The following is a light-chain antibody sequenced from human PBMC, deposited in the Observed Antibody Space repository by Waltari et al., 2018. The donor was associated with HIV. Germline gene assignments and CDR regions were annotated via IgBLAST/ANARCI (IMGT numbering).Light chain of an antibody. V-gene: IGLV2-23*01. CDR2: EGS. CDR1: SSDVGSYNL. Sequence: QSALTQPASVSGSPGQSITISCTGTSSDVGSYNLVSWYQQHPGKAPKVMIYEGSKRPSGGSNRFSGSKSGNPASLTISGLQAEDEADYYCCSYTGSSTRRPYVFGTGTKVTVL. J-gene: IGLJ1*01. CDR3: CSYTGSSTRRPYV.